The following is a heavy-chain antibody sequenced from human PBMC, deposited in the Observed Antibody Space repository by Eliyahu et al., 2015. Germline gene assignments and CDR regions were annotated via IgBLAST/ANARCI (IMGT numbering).Heavy chain of an antibody. Sequence: WNSGSIXYADSVKGRFTISRDNAKNSLYLQMNSLRAEDTALYYCAKAIGGGMITFGGVIVKTASPANYYYYYGMDVWGQGTTVTVSS. CDR2: WNSGSI. V-gene: IGHV3-9*01. J-gene: IGHJ6*02. D-gene: IGHD3-16*02. CDR3: AKAIGGGMITFGGVIVKTASPANYYYYYGMDV.